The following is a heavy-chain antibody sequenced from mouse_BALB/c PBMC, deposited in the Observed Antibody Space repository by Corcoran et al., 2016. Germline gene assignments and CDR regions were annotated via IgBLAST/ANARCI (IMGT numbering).Heavy chain of an antibody. CDR1: GYSITSGYY. V-gene: IGHV3-6*02. D-gene: IGHD1-2*01. Sequence: DVQLQESGPGLVKPSQSLSLTCSVTGYSITSGYYWNWIRQFPGNKLEWMGYISYDGTNNYHPSPKNRISITRDPSKNQFVLKLNSVTTEDTATYYCATLLRPLDYWGQGTTLTVSS. CDR2: ISYDGTN. CDR3: ATLLRPLDY. J-gene: IGHJ2*01.